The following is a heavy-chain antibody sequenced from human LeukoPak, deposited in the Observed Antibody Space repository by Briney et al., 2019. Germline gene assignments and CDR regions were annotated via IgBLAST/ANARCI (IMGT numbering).Heavy chain of an antibody. Sequence: LKPSETLSLTCAVYGGSFSGYYWSWIRQPPGKGLEWIGEINHSGSTNYNPSLKSRVTISVDTSKNQFSLKLSSVTAADTAVYYCARGYSSGWYAGWFDPWGQGTLVTVSS. CDR1: GGSFSGYY. D-gene: IGHD6-19*01. V-gene: IGHV4-34*01. J-gene: IGHJ5*02. CDR2: INHSGST. CDR3: ARGYSSGWYAGWFDP.